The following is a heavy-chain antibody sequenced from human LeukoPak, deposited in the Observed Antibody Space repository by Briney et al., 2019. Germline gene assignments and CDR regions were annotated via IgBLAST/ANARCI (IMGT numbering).Heavy chain of an antibody. Sequence: GESLKISCKGSGYSFPSYWTGWVRQMPGKGLEWMAIIYPDDSDTRYSPSFQGQITISADKSIDTAYLQWNSLKASDSAMYHCARLGCSSTSCYDVWGKGTTVTVSS. CDR1: GYSFPSYW. D-gene: IGHD2-2*01. CDR3: ARLGCSSTSCYDV. V-gene: IGHV5-51*01. J-gene: IGHJ6*04. CDR2: IYPDDSDT.